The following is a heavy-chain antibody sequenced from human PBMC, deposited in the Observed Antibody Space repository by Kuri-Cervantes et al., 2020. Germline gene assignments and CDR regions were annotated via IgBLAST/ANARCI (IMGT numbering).Heavy chain of an antibody. D-gene: IGHD2-15*01. CDR2: IYYSGST. Sequence: SETLSLTCTVSRGSISSSSYYWGWIRQPPGKGLEWIGSIYYSGSTYYNPSLKSRVTISVDTSKNQFSLKLSSVTAADTAVYYCARLFCSGGSCDSFYYYGMDVWGQGTTVTVSS. CDR1: RGSISSSSYY. CDR3: ARLFCSGGSCDSFYYYGMDV. V-gene: IGHV4-39*01. J-gene: IGHJ6*02.